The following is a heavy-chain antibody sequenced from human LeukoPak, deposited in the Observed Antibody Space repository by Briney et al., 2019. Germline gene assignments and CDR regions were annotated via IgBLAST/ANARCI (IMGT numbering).Heavy chain of an antibody. CDR2: ISGSGGST. Sequence: PGGSLRLSCAASGFTFSNYGMSWVRQAPGKGLEWVSAISGSGGSTYYADSVKGRFTISRDNSNNKLHLQMHSVRVEDTAIYYCARDQNWEEAYWGQGILVTVSS. CDR1: GFTFSNYG. D-gene: IGHD7-27*01. V-gene: IGHV3-23*01. CDR3: ARDQNWEEAY. J-gene: IGHJ4*02.